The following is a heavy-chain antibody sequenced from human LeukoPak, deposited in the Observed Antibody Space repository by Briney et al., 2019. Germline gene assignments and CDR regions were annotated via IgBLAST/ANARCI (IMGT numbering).Heavy chain of an antibody. J-gene: IGHJ3*02. V-gene: IGHV1-69*06. D-gene: IGHD3-10*01. CDR2: IIPIFGTS. Sequence: ASVKVSCKASGGTFSSYAISWVRQAPGQGLEWMGGIIPIFGTSNYAQKFQGRVTITADKSTSTAYMELRSLRSDDTAVYYCARSLTMVRGVIDAFDIWGQGTMVTVSS. CDR3: ARSLTMVRGVIDAFDI. CDR1: GGTFSSYA.